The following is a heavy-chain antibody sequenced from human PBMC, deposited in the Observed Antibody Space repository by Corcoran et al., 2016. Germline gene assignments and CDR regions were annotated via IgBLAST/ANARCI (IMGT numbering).Heavy chain of an antibody. CDR1: GYSLTSYW. D-gene: IGHD2-2*01. J-gene: IGHJ6*02. V-gene: IGHV5-51*01. CDR2: IYPGDADT. CDR3: ARGLEYCSSTSCYEMGYYYYYGMDV. Sequence: EVQLVQSGAEVIKPGESLKISCKGSGYSLTSYWSGWVRQMPGEGLAWMGSIYPGDADTRYSPSFQGQVTISDDKSISTAYLQWSSLKASDTAMYYCARGLEYCSSTSCYEMGYYYYYGMDVWGQGTTVTVSS.